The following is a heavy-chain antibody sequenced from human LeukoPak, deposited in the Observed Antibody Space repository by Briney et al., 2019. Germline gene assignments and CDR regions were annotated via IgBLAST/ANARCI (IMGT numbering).Heavy chain of an antibody. CDR3: ANNKHPYSFDS. Sequence: NPSQTLSLTCTVSGGSISSGDYYWSWIRQPPGKGLEWIGYIYYSGSTYYNPSLKSRVTISVDTYKNQFSLRLSSVTAADTAVYYCANNKHPYSFDSWGQGTLVTVSS. J-gene: IGHJ4*02. V-gene: IGHV4-30-4*01. D-gene: IGHD1/OR15-1a*01. CDR2: IYYSGST. CDR1: GGSISSGDYY.